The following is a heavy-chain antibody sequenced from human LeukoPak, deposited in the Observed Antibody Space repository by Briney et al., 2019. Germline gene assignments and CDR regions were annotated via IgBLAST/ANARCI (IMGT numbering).Heavy chain of an antibody. CDR3: ARDSGSHYFDY. D-gene: IGHD1-26*01. Sequence: ASVKVSCKASGGTFSSYAICWVRQAPGQGLEWMRRIIPILGIANYAQKFQGRVTITADKSTSTAYMELSSLRSEDTAVYYCARDSGSHYFDYWGQGTLVTVSS. V-gene: IGHV1-69*04. CDR2: IIPILGIA. CDR1: GGTFSSYA. J-gene: IGHJ4*02.